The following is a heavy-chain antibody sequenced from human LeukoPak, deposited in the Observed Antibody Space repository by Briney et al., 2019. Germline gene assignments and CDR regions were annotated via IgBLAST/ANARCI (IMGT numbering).Heavy chain of an antibody. CDR3: SRGDDILTAYYYYYGMDD. V-gene: IGHV3-74*01. J-gene: IGHJ6*04. Sequence: GGSLRLSCAASGFTFSSYWMHWVRQAPGKGLEWVSRINSDGSSTSYADSVKGRFTISRDNAKNKLYLQMNSLRAEDTAVYDCSRGDDILTAYYYYYGMDDWGKGTTVTVSS. D-gene: IGHD3-9*01. CDR1: GFTFSSYW. CDR2: INSDGSST.